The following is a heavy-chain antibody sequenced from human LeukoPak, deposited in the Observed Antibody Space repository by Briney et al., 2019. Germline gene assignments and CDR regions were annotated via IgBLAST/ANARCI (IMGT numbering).Heavy chain of an antibody. D-gene: IGHD6-13*01. Sequence: SETLSLTCAVSGGSISSGGYSWSWIRQPPGKGLEWIGYIYHSGSTYYNPSLKSRVTISVDTSKNQFSLKLSSVTAADTAVYYCARDKSAESGRQQLEDYYGMDVWGQGTTVTVSS. CDR3: ARDKSAESGRQQLEDYYGMDV. CDR2: IYHSGST. J-gene: IGHJ6*02. V-gene: IGHV4-30-2*05. CDR1: GGSISSGGYS.